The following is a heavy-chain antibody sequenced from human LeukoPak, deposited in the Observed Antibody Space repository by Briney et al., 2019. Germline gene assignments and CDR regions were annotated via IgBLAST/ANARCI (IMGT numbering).Heavy chain of an antibody. J-gene: IGHJ6*03. CDR2: IYYSGST. V-gene: IGHV4-39*01. Sequence: PSETLSLTCTVSGGSISSRDYYWGWIRQPPGKGLEWIGSIYYSGSTYYNPPLKSRVTISIDTSKNQFSLKLTSVTAADTAVYYCARQGGDYINGGYFYYYYYMDVWGKGTTVTVSS. CDR1: GGSISSRDYY. D-gene: IGHD4-11*01. CDR3: ARQGGDYINGGYFYYYYYMDV.